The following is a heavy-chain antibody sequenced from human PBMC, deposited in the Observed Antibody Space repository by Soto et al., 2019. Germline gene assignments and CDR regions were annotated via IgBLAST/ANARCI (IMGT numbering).Heavy chain of an antibody. D-gene: IGHD5-18*01. CDR3: ARGRREVSVVMVGGYSYGEYYYMDV. CDR2: VYNSGST. V-gene: IGHV4-59*01. J-gene: IGHJ6*03. CDR1: GGSISGYY. Sequence: SETLSLTCTVSGGSISGYYWNWIRQPPGKGLEWIGYVYNSGSTNDNPSFKTRVTISVDTSKNQFSLKLSSVTAADTAVYYCARGRREVSVVMVGGYSYGEYYYMDVWGKGTTVTVSS.